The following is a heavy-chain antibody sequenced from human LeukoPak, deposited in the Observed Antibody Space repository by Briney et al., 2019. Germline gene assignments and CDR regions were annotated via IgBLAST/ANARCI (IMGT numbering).Heavy chain of an antibody. J-gene: IGHJ3*02. D-gene: IGHD3-22*01. V-gene: IGHV3-7*01. Sequence: GGSLRLSCAASGFTFGTNWMSWVRQAAGKGLEWVANIKQDGSEKYYVDSVKGRFTISRDNAKNSLYLQMNSLRAEDTAVYYCARRYYYDIFPFDIWGQGTMVTVSS. CDR1: GFTFGTNW. CDR2: IKQDGSEK. CDR3: ARRYYYDIFPFDI.